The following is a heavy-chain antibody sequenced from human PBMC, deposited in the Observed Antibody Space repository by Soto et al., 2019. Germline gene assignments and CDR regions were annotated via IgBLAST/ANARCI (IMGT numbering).Heavy chain of an antibody. V-gene: IGHV3-72*01. D-gene: IGHD6-13*01. CDR1: GFTFSDHY. CDR2: TRNKANSYTT. Sequence: GGSLRLSCAASGFTFSDHYMDWVRKAPGKGLEWVGRTRNKANSYTTEYAASVKGRFTISRDDSKNSLYLQMNSLKTEDTAVYYCARVGSSWYFDYWGQGTLVTVSS. J-gene: IGHJ4*02. CDR3: ARVGSSWYFDY.